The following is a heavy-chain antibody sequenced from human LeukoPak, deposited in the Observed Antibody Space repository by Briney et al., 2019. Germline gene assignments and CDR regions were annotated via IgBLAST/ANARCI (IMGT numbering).Heavy chain of an antibody. CDR2: MNPNSGNT. CDR1: GYTFTSYD. D-gene: IGHD2-15*01. V-gene: IGHV1-8*01. Sequence: ASVKVSCKASGYTFTSYDINWVRQAPGQGLEWMGWMNPNSGNTGYAQKFQGRVTMTRNTSISTAYMELSSLRSEDTAVYYCAICSGGSCYSPWFDPWGQGTLVTVSS. J-gene: IGHJ5*02. CDR3: AICSGGSCYSPWFDP.